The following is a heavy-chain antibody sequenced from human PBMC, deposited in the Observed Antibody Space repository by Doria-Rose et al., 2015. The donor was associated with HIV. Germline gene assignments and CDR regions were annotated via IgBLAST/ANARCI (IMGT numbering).Heavy chain of an antibody. J-gene: IGHJ4*02. CDR3: ARIKSSRWYHKYYFDF. CDR2: IFADDER. Sequence: QITLKESGPVLVKPTETLTLTCTVSGVSLSSPGMGVSWIRQPPGKALEWLANIFADDERSYKTSLKSRLNISRGTSKSQVLLTMTDMDPVYTATYYCARIKSSRWYHKYYFDFWGQGTLVIVSA. D-gene: IGHD6-13*01. V-gene: IGHV2-26*01. CDR1: GVSLSSPGMG.